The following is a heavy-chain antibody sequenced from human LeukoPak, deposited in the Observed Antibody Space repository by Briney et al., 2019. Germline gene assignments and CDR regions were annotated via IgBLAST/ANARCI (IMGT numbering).Heavy chain of an antibody. J-gene: IGHJ4*02. CDR1: GYTFTGYY. D-gene: IGHD3-22*01. V-gene: IGHV1-2*06. CDR2: INPNSGGT. Sequence: ASVKVSCKASGYTFTGYYMHWVRQAPGQGLEWMGRINPNSGGTNSAQKFQGRVTMTRDTSISTAYMELSRLRSDDTAVYFCARGYYDSSGYYYFDYWGQGTLVTVSS. CDR3: ARGYYDSSGYYYFDY.